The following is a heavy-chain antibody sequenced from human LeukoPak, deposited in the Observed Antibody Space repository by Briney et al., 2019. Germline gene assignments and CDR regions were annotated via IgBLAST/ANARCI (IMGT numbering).Heavy chain of an antibody. D-gene: IGHD3-10*01. CDR1: GCTFTSYD. J-gene: IGHJ6*03. V-gene: IGHV1-8*01. CDR3: ARDLVRGVRYYYMDV. Sequence: ASVKVSCKASGCTFTSYDINWVRQATGQGLEWMGWMNPNSGNTGYAQKFQGRVTMTRNTSISTAYMELSSLRSDDTAVYYCARDLVRGVRYYYMDVWGKGTTVTVSS. CDR2: MNPNSGNT.